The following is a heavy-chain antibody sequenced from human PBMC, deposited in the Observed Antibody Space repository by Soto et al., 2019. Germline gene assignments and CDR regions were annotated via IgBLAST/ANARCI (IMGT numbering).Heavy chain of an antibody. CDR3: ARMGDVPYYYYGMDV. Sequence: ASVKVSCKASGYTFSTYGISWVRQAPGQGLEWMGWINGYNGNTNYAPKLQGRITMTTDTSTTTAYMELRSLRSDDTAVYYCARMGDVPYYYYGMDVWGQGTTVTVSS. D-gene: IGHD3-16*01. CDR2: INGYNGNT. J-gene: IGHJ6*02. V-gene: IGHV1-18*01. CDR1: GYTFSTYG.